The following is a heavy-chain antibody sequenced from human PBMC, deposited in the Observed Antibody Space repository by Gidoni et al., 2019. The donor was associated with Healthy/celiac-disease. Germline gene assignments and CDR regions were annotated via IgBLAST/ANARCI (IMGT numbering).Heavy chain of an antibody. J-gene: IGHJ5*02. D-gene: IGHD1-1*01. Sequence: QVQLQHWGAGLLKPSETLSLTCAVYGGSFSGYYWSCIRQPPGKGLEWIGEITHSGSTNYNPSLKSRVTISVDTSKNQFSLKLSSVTAADTAVYYCARGGTYFPGRWFDPGGQGTLVTVSS. CDR2: ITHSGST. V-gene: IGHV4-34*01. CDR1: GGSFSGYY. CDR3: ARGGTYFPGRWFDP.